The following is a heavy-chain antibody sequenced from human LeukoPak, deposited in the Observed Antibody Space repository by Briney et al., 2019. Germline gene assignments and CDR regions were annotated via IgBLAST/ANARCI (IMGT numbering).Heavy chain of an antibody. V-gene: IGHV3-30*02. CDR1: GFTFSSYG. Sequence: QTGGSLRLSCAASGFTFSSYGMHWVRQAPGKGLEWVAFIRYDGSNKYYADSVKGRFTISRDNSKNTLYLQMNSLRAEDTAVYYCAKDRETTVTALDVWGQGTMVTVSS. CDR2: IRYDGSNK. D-gene: IGHD4-17*01. CDR3: AKDRETTVTALDV. J-gene: IGHJ6*02.